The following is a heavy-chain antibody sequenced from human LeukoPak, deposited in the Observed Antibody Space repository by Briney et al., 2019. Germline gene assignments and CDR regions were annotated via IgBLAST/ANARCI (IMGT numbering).Heavy chain of an antibody. J-gene: IGHJ3*02. Sequence: GGSLRLSCAASGVRFADYTMYWVRQGPGKGLWWVSGISWNSGSIAYADSVKGRFSTSRANAKSSLYLQMNSLRAEDTALYYCAKDAGYSGAFDIWGQGTMVTVSS. CDR2: ISWNSGSI. CDR1: GVRFADYT. V-gene: IGHV3-9*01. D-gene: IGHD3-22*01. CDR3: AKDAGYSGAFDI.